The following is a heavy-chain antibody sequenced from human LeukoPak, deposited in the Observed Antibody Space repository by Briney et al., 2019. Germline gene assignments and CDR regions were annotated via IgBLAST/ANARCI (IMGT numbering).Heavy chain of an antibody. V-gene: IGHV3-30*18. CDR1: GFTFSSYG. D-gene: IGHD3-22*01. J-gene: IGHJ4*02. CDR3: AKKWGPYYYDSSGYFDY. Sequence: GGSLRLSCAASGFTFSSYGMHWVRQAPGKGLEWVAVISYDGSNKYYADSVKGRFTISRDNSKNTLYLQMNSLRAEDTAVYYCAKKWGPYYYDSSGYFDYWGQGTLVTVSS. CDR2: ISYDGSNK.